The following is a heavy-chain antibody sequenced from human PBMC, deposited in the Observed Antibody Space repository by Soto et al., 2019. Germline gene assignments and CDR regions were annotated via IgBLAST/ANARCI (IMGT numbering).Heavy chain of an antibody. V-gene: IGHV4-31*09. CDR2: IYYSGST. Sequence: PSETLSLTCTVSGGSISSGCYYWSWIRQHPGKGLECIGYIYYSGSTYYNPSLKSRVTISVDRSKNQFSLKLSSVTAADTAVYYCASGKDYFDYWGQGTLVTVSS. CDR3: ASGKDYFDY. J-gene: IGHJ4*02. CDR1: GGSISSGCYY.